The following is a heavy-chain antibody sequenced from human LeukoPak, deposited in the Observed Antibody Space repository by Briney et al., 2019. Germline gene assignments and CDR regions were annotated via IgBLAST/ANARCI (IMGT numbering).Heavy chain of an antibody. J-gene: IGHJ4*02. Sequence: ASVKVSCKASGYTFTSYDINWVRQATGQGLEWMGWMNPNSGNTGYAQKFQGRVTMTRNTSISTAYMKLSSLRSEDTAVYYCARGSSLRYFDWLTPTDSRDFDYWGQGTLVTVSS. D-gene: IGHD3-9*01. CDR2: MNPNSGNT. CDR1: GYTFTSYD. V-gene: IGHV1-8*01. CDR3: ARGSSLRYFDWLTPTDSRDFDY.